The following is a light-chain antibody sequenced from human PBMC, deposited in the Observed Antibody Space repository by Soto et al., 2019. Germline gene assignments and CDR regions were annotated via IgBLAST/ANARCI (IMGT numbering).Light chain of an antibody. CDR3: QQYGGSPRT. V-gene: IGKV3-20*01. CDR2: GAS. CDR1: QTVRSSY. J-gene: IGKJ1*01. Sequence: DIVLTQSPGTLSVSPGERATLSCRASQTVRSSYLAWYQQRPGQAPRLLIYGASGRATGIPDRFIGSGSGTDFTLTISRLEAEDSAVYYCQQYGGSPRTFGQGTKVDIK.